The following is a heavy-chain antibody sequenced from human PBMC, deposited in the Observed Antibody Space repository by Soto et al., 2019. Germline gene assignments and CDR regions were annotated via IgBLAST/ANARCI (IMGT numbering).Heavy chain of an antibody. Sequence: GGSLRLSCAASGFTFSSCWMSWVRQAPGKGLEWVANIKHDGSEKYYVDSVKGRFTISRDNAKNSLYLQLSSLRAEDTAVYYCARGYYYDSSGYWADYWGQGTLVTVSS. J-gene: IGHJ4*02. D-gene: IGHD3-22*01. V-gene: IGHV3-7*01. CDR3: ARGYYYDSSGYWADY. CDR1: GFTFSSCW. CDR2: IKHDGSEK.